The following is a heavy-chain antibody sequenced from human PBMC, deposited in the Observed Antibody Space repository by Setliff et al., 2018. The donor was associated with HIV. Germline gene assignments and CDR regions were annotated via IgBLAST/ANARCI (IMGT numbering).Heavy chain of an antibody. CDR2: ISNSGNTV. J-gene: IGHJ4*02. V-gene: IGHV3-48*03. CDR3: ARYFRDGSYNDY. D-gene: IGHD3-10*01. Sequence: GGSLRLSCTASGFTFSAYEMNWVRQAPGKGLEWVSYISNSGNTVFYAGSVKGRFAISRDNAKNSLYLQMNSLRGEDTAVYYCARYFRDGSYNDYWGQRTLVTVSS. CDR1: GFTFSAYE.